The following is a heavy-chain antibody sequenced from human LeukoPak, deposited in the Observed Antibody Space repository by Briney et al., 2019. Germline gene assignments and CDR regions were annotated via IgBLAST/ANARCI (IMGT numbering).Heavy chain of an antibody. D-gene: IGHD3-10*01. Sequence: ASVKVSCKASGYTFTSYYMHRVRQAPGQGLEWMGIINPSGGSTSYAQKFQGRVTMTRDMSTSTVYMELSSLRSEDTAVYYCARSGSESIWFDPWGQGTLVTVSS. V-gene: IGHV1-46*01. J-gene: IGHJ5*02. CDR3: ARSGSESIWFDP. CDR2: INPSGGST. CDR1: GYTFTSYY.